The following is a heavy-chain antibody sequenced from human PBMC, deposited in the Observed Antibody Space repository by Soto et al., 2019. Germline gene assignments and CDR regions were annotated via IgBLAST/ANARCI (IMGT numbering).Heavy chain of an antibody. CDR3: SRGESGMTVALFDS. Sequence: SQTLSLTCGISGDSVSSYSAAWNWIRQSPSRDIEWLGRTYYRSKWYDDYAVSVKGRITINPDTSKNQFSLQLKSVTPEDTAVYYCSRGESGMTVALFDSWGQGTLVTVSS. J-gene: IGHJ5*01. V-gene: IGHV6-1*01. CDR2: TYYRSKWYD. D-gene: IGHD6-19*01. CDR1: GDSVSSYSAA.